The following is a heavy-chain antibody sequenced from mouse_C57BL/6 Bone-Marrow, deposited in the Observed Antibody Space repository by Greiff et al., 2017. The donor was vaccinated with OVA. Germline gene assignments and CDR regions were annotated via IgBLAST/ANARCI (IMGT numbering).Heavy chain of an antibody. D-gene: IGHD1-1*02. J-gene: IGHJ2*01. CDR1: GYTFTSYG. V-gene: IGHV1-81*01. Sequence: VKLQESGAELARPGASVKLSCKASGYTFTSYGISWVKQRTGQGLEWIGEIYPRSGNTYYNEKFKGKATLTADKSSSTAYMELRSLTSEDSAVYFCARGGTLWHFDYWGQGTTLTVSS. CDR2: IYPRSGNT. CDR3: ARGGTLWHFDY.